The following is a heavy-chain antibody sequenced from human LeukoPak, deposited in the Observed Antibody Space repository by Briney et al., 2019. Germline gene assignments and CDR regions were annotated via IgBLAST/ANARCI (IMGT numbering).Heavy chain of an antibody. D-gene: IGHD3-10*01. CDR2: IYHRGSA. CDR3: ARAGDYYVSGSYLGY. V-gene: IGHV4-59*01. CDR1: GGSISSYY. Sequence: SETLSLTCTVSGGSISSYYWTWIRQPPGKGLEWIGYIYHRGSANYNPSLKSRVTISVDTSKNQFSLTLSSVTAADAAVYYCARAGDYYVSGSYLGYWGQGALVTVSS. J-gene: IGHJ4*02.